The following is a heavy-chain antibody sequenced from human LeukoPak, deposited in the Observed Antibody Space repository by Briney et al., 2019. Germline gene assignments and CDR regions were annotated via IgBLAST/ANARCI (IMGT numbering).Heavy chain of an antibody. V-gene: IGHV4-4*07. CDR1: GGSISSYY. D-gene: IGHD1-26*01. Sequence: ASETLSLTCTVSGGSISSYYWSWIRQPAGKGLEWIGRIYTSGSTNYNPSLKSRVTMSVDTSKNQFSLKLSSVTAADAAVYYCARELKSGSYGYWGQGTLVTVSS. CDR2: IYTSGST. CDR3: ARELKSGSYGY. J-gene: IGHJ4*02.